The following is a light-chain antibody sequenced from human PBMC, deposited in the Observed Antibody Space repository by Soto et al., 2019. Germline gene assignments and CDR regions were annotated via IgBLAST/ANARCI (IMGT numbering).Light chain of an antibody. CDR3: HQYYSFTPWS. Sequence: AIQMTQSPASVSASPGDRVTITCRASQSVSGYLAWYQQKPGGAPKLLIYSASTLQSGVPSRFSGSGFGTDFTLAISGLQSEDFATYYCHQYYSFTPWSFGQGTKVEIQ. CDR2: SAS. V-gene: IGKV1-8*01. J-gene: IGKJ1*01. CDR1: QSVSGY.